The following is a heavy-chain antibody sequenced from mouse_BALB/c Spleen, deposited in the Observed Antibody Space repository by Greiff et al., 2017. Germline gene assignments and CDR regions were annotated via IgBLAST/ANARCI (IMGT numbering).Heavy chain of an antibody. CDR1: GFTFSSFG. V-gene: IGHV5-17*02. CDR3: ARPIYGNYDAMAY. Sequence: EVQRVESGGGLVQPGGSRKLSCAASGFTFSSFGMHWVRQAPEKGLEWVAYISSGSSTIYYADTVKGRFTISSDNPKNTLFLQMTSLRSEDTAMYYCARPIYGNYDAMAYWGQGTSVTVSS. J-gene: IGHJ4*01. CDR2: ISSGSSTI. D-gene: IGHD2-1*01.